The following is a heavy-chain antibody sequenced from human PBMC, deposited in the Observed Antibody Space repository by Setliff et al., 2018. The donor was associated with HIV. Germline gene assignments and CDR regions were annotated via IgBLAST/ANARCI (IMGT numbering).Heavy chain of an antibody. D-gene: IGHD4-17*01. CDR2: VSSGDSSI. CDR3: ARLSPLDDYGDLGGVDY. V-gene: IGHV3-21*03. CDR1: GFTFTGYA. Sequence: GGSLRLSCAASGFTFTGYAMNWVRQAPGKGLEWVAYVSSGDSSIYYADSVKGRFTIYRDNTKNSLFLQMNSLRAEDTAVYYCARLSPLDDYGDLGGVDYWGQGTLVTVSS. J-gene: IGHJ4*02.